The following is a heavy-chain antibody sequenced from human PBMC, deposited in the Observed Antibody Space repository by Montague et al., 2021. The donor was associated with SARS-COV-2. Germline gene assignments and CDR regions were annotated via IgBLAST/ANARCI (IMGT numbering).Heavy chain of an antibody. Sequence: SETLSLTCTVSGGSISSYYWSWIRQSPGKGLEWIGSNYLHGNAYYNPSLNSRVTISLDTSNNQFSLRLTSVTTSDTAVYYCARGRVTRAGFDYWGQGIRVIVSS. CDR3: ARGRVTRAGFDY. V-gene: IGHV4-4*08. J-gene: IGHJ4*02. CDR1: GGSISSYY. CDR2: NYLHGNA. D-gene: IGHD2-21*02.